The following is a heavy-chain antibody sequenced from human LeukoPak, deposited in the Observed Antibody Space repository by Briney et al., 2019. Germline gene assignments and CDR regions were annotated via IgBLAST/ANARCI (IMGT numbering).Heavy chain of an antibody. CDR3: ARAPQYYYGSGSYYN. J-gene: IGHJ4*02. CDR1: GGTFRNYD. D-gene: IGHD3-10*01. CDR2: IIPIFGIA. Sequence: ASVKVSCKASGGTFRNYDVSWVRQAPGQGLEWMGRIIPIFGIANYAQKFQGRVTTTADKSTSTAYMELSSLRSEDTAVYYCARAPQYYYGSGSYYNWGQGTLVTVSS. V-gene: IGHV1-69*04.